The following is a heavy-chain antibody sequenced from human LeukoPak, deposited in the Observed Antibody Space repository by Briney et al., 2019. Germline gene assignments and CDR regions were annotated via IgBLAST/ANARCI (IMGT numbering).Heavy chain of an antibody. CDR1: GGTFSSYA. CDR2: IIPIFGTA. CDR3: ARDLGYYDSSGYYYEGSDY. J-gene: IGHJ4*02. V-gene: IGHV1-69*05. Sequence: SVKVSCKASGGTFSSYAISWVRQAPGQGLEWMGGIIPIFGTANYAQKFQGRVTITTDESTSTAYMELSSPRSEDTAVYYCARDLGYYDSSGYYYEGSDYWGQGTLVTVSS. D-gene: IGHD3-22*01.